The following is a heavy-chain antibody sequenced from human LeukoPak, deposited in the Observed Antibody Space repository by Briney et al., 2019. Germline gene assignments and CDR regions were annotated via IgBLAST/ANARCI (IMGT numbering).Heavy chain of an antibody. Sequence: GASVKVSCKASGYTFTSYAMNWVRQAPGQGLEWMGWINTNTGNPTYAQGFTGRFVFSLDTSVSTAYLQISSLKAEDTAVYYCARGSEPMVRGVIITNWFDPWGQGTLVIVSS. V-gene: IGHV7-4-1*02. D-gene: IGHD3-10*01. CDR1: GYTFTSYA. CDR2: INTNTGNP. J-gene: IGHJ5*02. CDR3: ARGSEPMVRGVIITNWFDP.